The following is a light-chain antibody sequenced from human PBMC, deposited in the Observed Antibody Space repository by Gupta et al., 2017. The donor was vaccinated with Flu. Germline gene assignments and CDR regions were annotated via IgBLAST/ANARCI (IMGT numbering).Light chain of an antibody. CDR3: QQYSSYPRT. V-gene: IGKV1-5*03. CDR2: KAS. CDR1: QNINIW. Sequence: DIQMTQSPSTLSASVGDRVTITCRASQNINIWLAWFQQKPGKAPRLLIYKASNLESGVPSGFAGSGSGTEFTLTISSLQPDDFATYYCQQYSSYPRTFGQGTKVEIK. J-gene: IGKJ1*01.